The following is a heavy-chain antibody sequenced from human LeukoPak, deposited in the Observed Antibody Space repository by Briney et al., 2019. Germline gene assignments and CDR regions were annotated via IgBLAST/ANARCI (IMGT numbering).Heavy chain of an antibody. J-gene: IGHJ4*02. CDR2: INPNSGGT. CDR3: AXVXASYXYGAL. D-gene: IGHD4-17*01. CDR1: GYTFTGYY. V-gene: IGHV1-2*02. Sequence: ASVKVSCKASGYTFTGYYMHWVRQAPGQGLEWMGWINPNSGGTNYAQKFQGRVTMTRDTSISTAYMELSRLRSGDTAVYYCAXVXASYXYGALWGQGTLVTVSS.